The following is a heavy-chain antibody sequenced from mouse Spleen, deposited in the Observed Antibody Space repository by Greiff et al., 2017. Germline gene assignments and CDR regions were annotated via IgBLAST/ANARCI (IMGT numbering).Heavy chain of an antibody. Sequence: VQLQQSGAELAKPGASVKLSCTASGYTFTSYWMHWVKQRPGQGLEWFGYINPSSGYTKYNQKFKDKATLTADKSSSTAYMQLSSLTYEDSEVYYCARSYYGFYFDYWGQGTTLTVSS. CDR1: GYTFTSYW. J-gene: IGHJ2*01. V-gene: IGHV1-7*01. CDR2: INPSSGYT. D-gene: IGHD1-1*01. CDR3: ARSYYGFYFDY.